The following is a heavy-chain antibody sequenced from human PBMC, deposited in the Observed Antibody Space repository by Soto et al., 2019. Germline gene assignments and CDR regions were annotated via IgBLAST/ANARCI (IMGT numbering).Heavy chain of an antibody. J-gene: IGHJ4*02. CDR3: AKYLAVGATTPSDY. CDR2: ISGSGGST. CDR1: GFTFSSYG. D-gene: IGHD1-26*01. V-gene: IGHV3-23*01. Sequence: EVPLLESGGGLVQPGGSLRLSCAASGFTFSSYGMSWVRQAPGKGLGWVSAISGSGGSTYYADSVKGRFTISRDNYTNTLYLQTNSLRAEETAVYYCAKYLAVGATTPSDYWGQGALVTVSS.